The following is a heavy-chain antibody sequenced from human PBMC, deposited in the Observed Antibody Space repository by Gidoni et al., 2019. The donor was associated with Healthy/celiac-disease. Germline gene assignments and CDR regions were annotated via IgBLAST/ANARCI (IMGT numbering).Heavy chain of an antibody. CDR2: IRSKAYGGTT. CDR1: GFTFGSYA. CDR3: TRDDRDSGADGMDV. D-gene: IGHD3-10*01. Sequence: EVQLVESGGGLVKPGRSLRLSCTASGFTFGSYAMSWFRQTSGKGLEWVGFIRSKAYGGTTEYAASVKGRFTISRDDSKSIAYLQMNSLKTEDTAVYYCTRDDRDSGADGMDVWGQGTTVTVSS. J-gene: IGHJ6*02. V-gene: IGHV3-49*05.